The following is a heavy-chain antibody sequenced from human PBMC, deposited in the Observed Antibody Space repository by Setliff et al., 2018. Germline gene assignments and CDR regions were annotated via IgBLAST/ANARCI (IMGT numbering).Heavy chain of an antibody. J-gene: IGHJ4*02. Sequence: GGSLRLSCAASGFTFSSFAMSWVRQAPGKRLEWVSIINVGGTNTYYRDSVKGRFTISRDNSRSTLYLQMNSLRAEDTAIYYCAKDKDVRVDYFDYWGPGTLVTVSS. CDR3: AKDKDVRVDYFDY. CDR2: INVGGTNT. V-gene: IGHV3-23*01. D-gene: IGHD3-10*01. CDR1: GFTFSSFA.